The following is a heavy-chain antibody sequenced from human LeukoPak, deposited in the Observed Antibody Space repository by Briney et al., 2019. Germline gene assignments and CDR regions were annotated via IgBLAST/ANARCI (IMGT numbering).Heavy chain of an antibody. CDR2: ISSSSSYI. D-gene: IGHD2-2*01. Sequence: PGGSLRLSCAASGFTFSSYSMSWVRQAPGKGLEWVSSISSSSSYIYYADSVKGRFTISRDNAKNSLYLQMNSLRAEDTAVYYCASTLGLGYCSSTSCSHPNNWFDPWGQGTLVTVSS. V-gene: IGHV3-21*01. J-gene: IGHJ5*02. CDR3: ASTLGLGYCSSTSCSHPNNWFDP. CDR1: GFTFSSYS.